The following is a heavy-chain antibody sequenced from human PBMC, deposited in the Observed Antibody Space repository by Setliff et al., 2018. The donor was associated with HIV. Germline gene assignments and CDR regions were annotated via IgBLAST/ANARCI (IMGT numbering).Heavy chain of an antibody. J-gene: IGHJ6*02. CDR2: ISSSGSTI. D-gene: IGHD4-4*01. V-gene: IGHV3-48*03. CDR1: GFTFSSYE. Sequence: GGSLRLSCAASGFTFSSYEMNWVRQAPGKGLEWVSYISSSGSTIYYADSVKGRFTISRDNAKNSLYLQMNSLRAEDTAVYYCTRDDSNYRQHGMDVWGQGTTVTVSS. CDR3: TRDDSNYRQHGMDV.